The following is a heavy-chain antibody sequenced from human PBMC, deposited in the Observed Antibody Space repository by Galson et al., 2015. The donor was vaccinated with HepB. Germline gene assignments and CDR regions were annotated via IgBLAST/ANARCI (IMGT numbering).Heavy chain of an antibody. V-gene: IGHV3-23*01. CDR1: GFTFSSYA. J-gene: IGHJ4*02. CDR3: AKDRDELVGATPLDY. CDR2: ISGSGGST. D-gene: IGHD1-26*01. Sequence: SLRLSCAASGFTFSSYAMSWVRQAPGKGLEWVSAISGSGGSTYYADSVKGRFTISRDNSKNTLYLQMNSLRAEDTAVYYCAKDRDELVGATPLDYWGQGTLVTVPS.